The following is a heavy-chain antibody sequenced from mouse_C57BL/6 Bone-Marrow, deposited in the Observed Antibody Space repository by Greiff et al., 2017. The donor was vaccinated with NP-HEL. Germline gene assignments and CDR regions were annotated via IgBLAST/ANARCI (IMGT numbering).Heavy chain of an antibody. CDR2: ISYSGST. D-gene: IGHD2-1*01. Sequence: EVKLQESGPGLVKPSQSLSLTCTVTGYSITSDYAWNWIRQFPGNKLEWMGYISYSGSTSYNPSLKSRISITRDTSKNQFFLQLNSVTTEDTATYYCARGRGNYNYWGQGTTLTVSS. CDR1: GYSITSDYA. CDR3: ARGRGNYNY. V-gene: IGHV3-2*02. J-gene: IGHJ2*01.